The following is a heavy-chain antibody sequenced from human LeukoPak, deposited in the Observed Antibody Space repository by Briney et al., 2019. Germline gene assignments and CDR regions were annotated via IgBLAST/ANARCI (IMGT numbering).Heavy chain of an antibody. CDR2: IYYSGST. V-gene: IGHV4-59*01. CDR3: AREGPSSGGSYLNCFDP. D-gene: IGHD1-26*01. Sequence: PSETLSLTCTVSGDSISNYYWSWFWQPPGQGLEWIGYIYYSGSTKYNPSLKSRVTISVDTSKNQFSLKLSSVTAADTAVYYCAREGPSSGGSYLNCFDPWGQGTLVTVSS. CDR1: GDSISNYY. J-gene: IGHJ5*02.